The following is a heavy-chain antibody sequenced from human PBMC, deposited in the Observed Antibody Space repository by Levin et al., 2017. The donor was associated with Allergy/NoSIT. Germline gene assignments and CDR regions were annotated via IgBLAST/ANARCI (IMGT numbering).Heavy chain of an antibody. V-gene: IGHV4-4*07. J-gene: IGHJ6*02. CDR1: GGSISSYY. Sequence: SETLSLTCTVSGGSISSYYWSWIRQPAGKGLEWIGRIYTSGSTNYNPSLKSRDTMSVDTSKNQFSLKLSSVTAADTAVYYCARDLTILRARRYYYYGMDVWGQGTTVTVSS. CDR3: ARDLTILRARRYYYYGMDV. CDR2: IYTSGST. D-gene: IGHD3-3*01.